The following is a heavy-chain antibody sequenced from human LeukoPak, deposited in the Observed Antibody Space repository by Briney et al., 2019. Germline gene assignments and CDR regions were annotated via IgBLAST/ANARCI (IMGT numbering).Heavy chain of an antibody. CDR3: ARAGVYGDYDV. CDR1: GGSFMNYY. D-gene: IGHD4-17*01. Sequence: PSETLSLTCAVYGGSFMNYYWSWIRQPPGKGPEWIGEINHSGSTNYNPSLRSRVTFSLDTSKTQFSLKLGSLTAADTAIYYCARAGVYGDYDVWGQGTTVTVS. CDR2: INHSGST. V-gene: IGHV4-34*01. J-gene: IGHJ6*02.